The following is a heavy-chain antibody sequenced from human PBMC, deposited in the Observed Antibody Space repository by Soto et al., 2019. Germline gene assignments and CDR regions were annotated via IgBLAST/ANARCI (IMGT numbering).Heavy chain of an antibody. Sequence: SVKVSCKASGFTFTSSAVPWVRQARGQRLEWIGWIVVGSGNTNYAQKFQERVTITRDMSTSTVYMELISLRSEDTAVYYCAATRPFLVAAGPYFYWGQGTLVTVSS. J-gene: IGHJ4*02. V-gene: IGHV1-58*01. CDR1: GFTFTSSA. CDR3: AATRPFLVAAGPYFY. D-gene: IGHD6-25*01. CDR2: IVVGSGNT.